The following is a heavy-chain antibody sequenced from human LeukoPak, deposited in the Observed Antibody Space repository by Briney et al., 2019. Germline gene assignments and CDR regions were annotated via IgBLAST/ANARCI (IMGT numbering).Heavy chain of an antibody. J-gene: IGHJ4*02. Sequence: PGGSLRLSCTTSGFNFCDYGMSWVRQAPGKGLEWVGFIRSKAYGGTTENAASVKGRFTISRDDSKSIAYLQMNSLKTEDTAVYYCTGSFGELTFFDYWGLGTLVTVSS. CDR2: IRSKAYGGTT. V-gene: IGHV3-49*04. CDR1: GFNFCDYG. CDR3: TGSFGELTFFDY. D-gene: IGHD3-10*01.